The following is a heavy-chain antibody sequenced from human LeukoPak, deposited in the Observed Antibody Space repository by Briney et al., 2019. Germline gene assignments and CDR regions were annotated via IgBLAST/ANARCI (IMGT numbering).Heavy chain of an antibody. Sequence: PGGSLRLSCAASGFTVSSNYMSWVRQPPGKGLEWIGEINHRGSTNYNPSLKSRVTISVDTSKNQFSLKLSSVTAADTAVYYCARVYYYYGSGSWFDPWGQGTLVTVSS. J-gene: IGHJ5*02. CDR2: INHRGST. CDR1: GFTVSSNY. V-gene: IGHV4-34*01. D-gene: IGHD3-10*01. CDR3: ARVYYYYGSGSWFDP.